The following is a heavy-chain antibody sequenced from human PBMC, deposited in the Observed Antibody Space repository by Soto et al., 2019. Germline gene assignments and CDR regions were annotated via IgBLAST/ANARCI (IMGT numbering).Heavy chain of an antibody. CDR3: ARRQRPYSSSWYGGYYYYGMDV. D-gene: IGHD6-13*01. CDR1: GYSFTSYW. V-gene: IGHV5-10-1*01. CDR2: IDPSDSYT. Sequence: LGESLKISCKGSGYSFTSYWISWVRQMPGKGLEWMGRIDPSDSYTNYSPSFQGHVTISADKSISTAYLQWSSLKASDTAMYYCARRQRPYSSSWYGGYYYYGMDVWGQGTTVTVSS. J-gene: IGHJ6*02.